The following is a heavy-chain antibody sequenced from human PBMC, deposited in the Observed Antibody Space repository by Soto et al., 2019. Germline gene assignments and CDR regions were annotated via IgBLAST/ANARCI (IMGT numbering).Heavy chain of an antibody. CDR3: ARDFHAEVLAY. J-gene: IGHJ1*01. CDR1: GYTFTSYY. V-gene: IGHV1-46*01. CDR2: INPSGGST. Sequence: ASVKGYCKASGYTFTSYYMHWVRQAPGQGLEWMGIINPSGGSTSYAQKFQGRVTMTRDTSTSTVYMELSSLRSEDTAVYYCARDFHAEVLAYWGQGTLVTVSS. D-gene: IGHD6-13*01.